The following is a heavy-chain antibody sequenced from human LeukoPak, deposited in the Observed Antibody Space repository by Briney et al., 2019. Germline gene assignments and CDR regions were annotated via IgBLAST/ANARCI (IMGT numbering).Heavy chain of an antibody. CDR3: ARDFYYDILTGYPPQGMDV. J-gene: IGHJ6*02. CDR2: VSRSSTTI. D-gene: IGHD3-9*01. CDR1: GFTFSAYS. Sequence: GGSLRLSCAASGFTFSAYSMNWVRQAPGKGLEWVSYVSRSSTTIDYADSVKGRFTISRDNSKNTLYLQMNSLRAEDTAVYYCARDFYYDILTGYPPQGMDVWGQGTTVTVSS. V-gene: IGHV3-48*01.